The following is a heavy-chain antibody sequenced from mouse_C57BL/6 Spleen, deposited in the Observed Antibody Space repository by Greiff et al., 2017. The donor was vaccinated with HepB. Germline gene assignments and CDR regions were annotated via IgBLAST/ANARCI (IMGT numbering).Heavy chain of an antibody. CDR3: VGGGEPLAMDY. CDR2: IRSKSNNYAT. J-gene: IGHJ4*01. V-gene: IGHV10-1*01. Sequence: EVQLVESGGGLVQPKGSLKLSCAASGFSFNTYAMNWVRQAPGKGLEWVARIRSKSNNYATYYADSVKDRFTISRDDSESMLYLQMNNLKTEDTAMYYCVGGGEPLAMDYWGQGTSVTVSS. CDR1: GFSFNTYA.